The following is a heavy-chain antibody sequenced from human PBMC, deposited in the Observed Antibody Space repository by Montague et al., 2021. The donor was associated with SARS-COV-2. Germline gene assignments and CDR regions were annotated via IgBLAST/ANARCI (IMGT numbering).Heavy chain of an antibody. CDR2: LSHSGGD. CDR3: AREVNVATQPVDDFDY. D-gene: IGHD1-1*01. CDR1: GYSISRGYC. V-gene: IGHV4-38-2*02. Sequence: SETLSLTCSVSGYSISRGYCWCWIRWPPGKGLEWIGRLSHSGGDFNDPSFHSRVIIPVTLSKILFSLMRTTVAAADTAMYFAAREVNVATQPVDDFDYWGQGTLVTVSS. J-gene: IGHJ4*02.